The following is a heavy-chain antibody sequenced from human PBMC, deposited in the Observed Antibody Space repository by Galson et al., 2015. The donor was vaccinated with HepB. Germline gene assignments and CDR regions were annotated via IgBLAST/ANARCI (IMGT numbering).Heavy chain of an antibody. J-gene: IGHJ4*02. CDR3: WERTS. Sequence: SLRLSCAASGVSVSRNSMSWVRQAPGKGLQWVSIICSGGNTFYADSVKGRFTISRDSAKNTLYLQMNSIRPGDTAVYYCWERTSWGQGTLVTVSS. CDR1: GVSVSRNS. CDR2: ICSGGNT. V-gene: IGHV3-66*02. D-gene: IGHD1-26*01.